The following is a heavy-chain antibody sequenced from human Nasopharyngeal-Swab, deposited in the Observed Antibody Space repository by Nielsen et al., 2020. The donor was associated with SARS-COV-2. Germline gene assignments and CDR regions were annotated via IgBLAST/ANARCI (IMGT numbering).Heavy chain of an antibody. CDR3: APDPNWGLGY. CDR1: GFSFNSYV. Sequence: AGTLRLSCVASGFSFNSYVMIWVRQAPGEGLEWVSYITVSGDATNYAESVKGRFTISRDNSKNLLYLQMKSLRVEDTATYYCAPDPNWGLGYWGRGTLVTVSS. D-gene: IGHD7-27*01. V-gene: IGHV3-23*01. CDR2: ITVSGDAT. J-gene: IGHJ4*02.